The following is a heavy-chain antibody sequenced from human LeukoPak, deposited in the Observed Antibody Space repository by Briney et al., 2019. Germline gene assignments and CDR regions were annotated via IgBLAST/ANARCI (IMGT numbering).Heavy chain of an antibody. D-gene: IGHD3-10*01. V-gene: IGHV4-59*12. Sequence: SETLSLTCSVSGGSISSYYWSWIRQPPGKGLEWIGYIYYSGSTNYNPPLKSRVTMSADTSKNQFSLKLSSVTAADTAVYYCARASSGSYLVDWGQGTLVTVSS. CDR1: GGSISSYY. CDR3: ARASSGSYLVD. J-gene: IGHJ4*02. CDR2: IYYSGST.